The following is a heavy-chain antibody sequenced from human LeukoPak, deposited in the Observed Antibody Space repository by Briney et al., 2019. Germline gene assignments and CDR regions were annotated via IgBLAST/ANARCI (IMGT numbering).Heavy chain of an antibody. D-gene: IGHD3-10*01. Sequence: GGSLRLSCTASGFTFSSYAIHWIRQAPGKGLEWVALVWHDGSNRYYADSVKGRFTISRDNSKNTVYLQMNSLRADDTAVYYCASKLFGSGSCPDYWGQGTLVTVSS. CDR2: VWHDGSNR. CDR1: GFTFSSYA. J-gene: IGHJ4*02. V-gene: IGHV3-33*08. CDR3: ASKLFGSGSCPDY.